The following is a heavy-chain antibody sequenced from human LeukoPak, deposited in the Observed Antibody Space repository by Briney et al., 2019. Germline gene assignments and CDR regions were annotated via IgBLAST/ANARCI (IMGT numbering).Heavy chain of an antibody. V-gene: IGHV4-34*01. D-gene: IGHD2-2*02. Sequence: SETLSLTCAVYGGSFSGYYWSWIRQPPGKGLEWIGEINHSGSTNYNPSLKSRVTISVDTSKNQFSLKLSSVTAADTAVYYCARGGGVNRSSTSCYSIGWFDPWGQGTLVTVSS. CDR3: ARGGGVNRSSTSCYSIGWFDP. CDR2: INHSGST. CDR1: GGSFSGYY. J-gene: IGHJ5*02.